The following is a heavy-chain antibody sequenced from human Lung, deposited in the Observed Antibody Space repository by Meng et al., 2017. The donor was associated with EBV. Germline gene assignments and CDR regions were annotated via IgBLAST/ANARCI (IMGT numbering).Heavy chain of an antibody. CDR2: ISTNTGTP. Sequence: QGQLVQSGFELKKPGASVKVSGKASGYTFSTYTINWVRQAHGRGLEWMGWISTNTGTPTYTQGFTGRFVFSLDTSVSTAYLQISSLKAEDTAVYYCARGGNFDPWGQGTLVTVSS. V-gene: IGHV7-4-1*02. J-gene: IGHJ5*02. D-gene: IGHD2/OR15-2a*01. CDR1: GYTFSTYT. CDR3: ARGGNFDP.